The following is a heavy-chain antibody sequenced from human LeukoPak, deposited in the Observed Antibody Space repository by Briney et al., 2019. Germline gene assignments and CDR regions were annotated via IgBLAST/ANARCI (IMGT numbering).Heavy chain of an antibody. Sequence: GGSLRLSCAASGFTFSSYGMHWVRQAPGKGLEWVSSISSSSSYIYYADSVKGRFTISRDNAKNSLYLQMNSLRAEATAVYYCARDGGGSSSVWGQGTLVTVSS. J-gene: IGHJ4*02. CDR3: ARDGGGSSSV. D-gene: IGHD6-6*01. CDR1: GFTFSSYG. V-gene: IGHV3-21*01. CDR2: ISSSSSYI.